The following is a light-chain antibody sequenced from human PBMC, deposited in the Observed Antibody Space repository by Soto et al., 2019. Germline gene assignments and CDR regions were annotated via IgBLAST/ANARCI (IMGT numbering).Light chain of an antibody. CDR1: QSVSSSY. CDR3: QQYGSSPLIT. V-gene: IGKV3-20*01. J-gene: IGKJ5*01. CDR2: GAS. Sequence: EIVLTQSPGTLSLSPGERATLSCRASQSVSSSYLAWYQQKPGQAPRLLIYGASSRATGIPDRFSGSGSGTDFXXTISRLEXEDFAVYYXQQYGSSPLITFGQGTRLEIK.